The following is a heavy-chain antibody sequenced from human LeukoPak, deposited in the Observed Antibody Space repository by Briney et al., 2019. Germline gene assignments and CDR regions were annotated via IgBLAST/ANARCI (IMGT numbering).Heavy chain of an antibody. J-gene: IGHJ4*02. Sequence: GGSLRLSCAASGFTFSSYGMHWVRQAPGKGLEWVANIKQDGSEKYYVDSVKGRFTISRDNAKNSLYLQMNSLRAEDTAVYYCARLRTEWVFDYWGQGTLVTVSS. CDR1: GFTFSSYG. V-gene: IGHV3-7*01. D-gene: IGHD1-26*01. CDR2: IKQDGSEK. CDR3: ARLRTEWVFDY.